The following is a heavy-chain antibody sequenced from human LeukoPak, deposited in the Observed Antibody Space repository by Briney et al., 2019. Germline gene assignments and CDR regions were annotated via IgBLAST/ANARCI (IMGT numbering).Heavy chain of an antibody. Sequence: GGSLRLSCAASGFTFSDYYMSGIRQAPGKGLEGVSYISSSGSTLYYADSVKGRFTISRDNAKNSLYLQMNSLRAEDTAVYYCARLGSGVYYFDYWGQGTLVTVSS. CDR3: ARLGSGVYYFDY. D-gene: IGHD3-10*01. J-gene: IGHJ4*02. V-gene: IGHV3-11*01. CDR2: ISSSGSTL. CDR1: GFTFSDYY.